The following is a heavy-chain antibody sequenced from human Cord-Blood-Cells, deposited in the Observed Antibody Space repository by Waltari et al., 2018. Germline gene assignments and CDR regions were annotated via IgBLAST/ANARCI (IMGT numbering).Heavy chain of an antibody. CDR1: GGSISSGGYY. Sequence: QVQLQESGPGLVKPSQTLSLTCTVPGGSISSGGYYWSWIRQHPGKGPEWLGYIYYRGRTSYNPSLKSRVTISVDTSKNQFSLKLSSVTAADTAVYYCARTLFGVVKGTHAFDIWGQGTMVTVSS. V-gene: IGHV4-31*03. CDR3: ARTLFGVVKGTHAFDI. CDR2: IYYRGRT. D-gene: IGHD3-3*01. J-gene: IGHJ3*02.